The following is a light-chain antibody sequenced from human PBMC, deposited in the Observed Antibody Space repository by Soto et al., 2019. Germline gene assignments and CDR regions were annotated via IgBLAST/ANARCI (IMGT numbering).Light chain of an antibody. CDR2: DAS. Sequence: EFVLTQSPGTLSLSPGERVTLSCRASQTVRNNYLAWYQQKPGQAPRLLIYDASSRATGIPDRFSGGGSGTDFTLTISRLEPEDFAVYYCQQFSSYPLTFGGGTKLEIK. V-gene: IGKV3-20*01. CDR1: QTVRNNY. CDR3: QQFSSYPLT. J-gene: IGKJ4*01.